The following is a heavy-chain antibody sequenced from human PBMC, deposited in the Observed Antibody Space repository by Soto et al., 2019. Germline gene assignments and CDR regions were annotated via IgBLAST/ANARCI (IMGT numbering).Heavy chain of an antibody. CDR3: ARHAYDFWSGHPNPRYYYGMDV. CDR1: GYNFANYW. J-gene: IGHJ6*02. Sequence: PGESLKISCKGSGYNFANYWIGWVRQMPGKGLEWMGIIYPGDSNTRYSPSLQGQVTISVDKSISTAYLQWSSLKATDTAMYYCARHAYDFWSGHPNPRYYYGMDVLCQGTTVTVSS. D-gene: IGHD3-3*01. V-gene: IGHV5-51*01. CDR2: IYPGDSNT.